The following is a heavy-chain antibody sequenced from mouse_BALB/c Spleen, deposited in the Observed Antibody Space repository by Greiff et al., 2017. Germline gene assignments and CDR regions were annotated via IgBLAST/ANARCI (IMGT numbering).Heavy chain of an antibody. D-gene: IGHD1-2*01. CDR1: GYAFSSSW. CDR3: ARAITHYYAMDY. J-gene: IGHJ4*01. CDR2: IYPGDGDT. Sequence: QVQLQQSGPELVKPGASVKISCKASGYAFSSSWMNWVKQRPGQGLEWIGRIYPGDGDTNYNGKFKGKATLTADKSSSTAYMQLSSLTSVGSAVYFCARAITHYYAMDYWGQGTSVTVSS. V-gene: IGHV1-82*01.